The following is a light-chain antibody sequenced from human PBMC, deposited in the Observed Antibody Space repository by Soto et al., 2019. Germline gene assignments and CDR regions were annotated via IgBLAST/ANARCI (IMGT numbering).Light chain of an antibody. CDR2: EAS. J-gene: IGKJ4*01. V-gene: IGKV3-11*01. CDR1: QSVGIN. CDR3: QQHINWPLT. Sequence: EVVMTQSPAILSVSPGERATLSCRASQSVGINVAWYQQKPGQAPRLLIYEASNRATGIPARFSGSGSGADFTLTISSLEPEDFALYYCQQHINWPLTFGGGTKVDIK.